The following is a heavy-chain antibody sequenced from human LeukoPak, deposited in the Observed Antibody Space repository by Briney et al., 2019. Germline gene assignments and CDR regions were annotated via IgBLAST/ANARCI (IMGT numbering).Heavy chain of an antibody. CDR1: GGSFSGYY. Sequence: KPSETLSLTCAVYGGSFSGYYWSWIRQPPGKGLEWIGEINHSGSTNYNPSLKSRVTISVDTSKNQFSLKLSSVTAADTAVYYCALRRYGYPFDYWGQGTLVTVSS. CDR3: ALRRYGYPFDY. V-gene: IGHV4-34*01. D-gene: IGHD5-18*01. J-gene: IGHJ4*02. CDR2: INHSGST.